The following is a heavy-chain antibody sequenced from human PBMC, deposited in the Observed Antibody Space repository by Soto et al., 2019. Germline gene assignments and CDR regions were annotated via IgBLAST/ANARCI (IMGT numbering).Heavy chain of an antibody. D-gene: IGHD3-10*01. CDR3: ARGIFGSGTANDY. V-gene: IGHV3-74*01. CDR2: INGDGSST. CDR1: GFTFSGSW. Sequence: EVQLVESGGGLVQPGGSLRLSCAASGFTFSGSWMHWVRQAPGKGLVWVSRINGDGSSTSYADLVKGRFTISRDNTKNTLFLQMNGLRAEDTAVYYCARGIFGSGTANDYWGQGTLVTVSS. J-gene: IGHJ4*02.